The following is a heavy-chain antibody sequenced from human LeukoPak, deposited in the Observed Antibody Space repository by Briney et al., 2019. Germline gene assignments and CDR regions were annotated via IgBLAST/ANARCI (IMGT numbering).Heavy chain of an antibody. V-gene: IGHV3-30*18. J-gene: IGHJ4*02. Sequence: PGGSLRLSCAASGFTFSSYGMHWVRQAPGKGLEWVAVISYDGSNKYYADSVKGRFTISRDNAKNSLYLQMNSLRAEDTALYYCAKDIGRIAAAGSFDYWGQGTLVTVSS. CDR2: ISYDGSNK. D-gene: IGHD6-13*01. CDR3: AKDIGRIAAAGSFDY. CDR1: GFTFSSYG.